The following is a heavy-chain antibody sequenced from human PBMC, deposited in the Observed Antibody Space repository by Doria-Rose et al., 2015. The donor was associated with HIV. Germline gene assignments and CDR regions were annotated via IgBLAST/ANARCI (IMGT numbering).Heavy chain of an antibody. V-gene: IGHV2-26*01. CDR3: ARIKSSRWYHKYYFDF. Sequence: QVQLVQSGPVLVKPTETLTLTCTVSGVSLSSTGMGVSWIRQPPGKALEWLANIFSDDERSYYTSLKSRLTISRCNSNSQVGLTMTDMDPVDTATYYCARIKSSRWYHKYYFDFWGQGTLVIVSA. CDR1: GVSLSSTGMG. CDR2: IFSDDER. D-gene: IGHD6-13*01. J-gene: IGHJ4*02.